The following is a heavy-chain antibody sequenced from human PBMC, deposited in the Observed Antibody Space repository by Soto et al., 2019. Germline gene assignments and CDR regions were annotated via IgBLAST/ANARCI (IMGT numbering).Heavy chain of an antibody. J-gene: IGHJ6*02. CDR1: GGSISSGDYY. CDR3: ARDRVVLVPVSYYYYYYGMDV. CDR2: IYYSGST. V-gene: IGHV4-30-4*01. Sequence: SETLYLTCTVSGGSISSGDYYWSWIRQHPGKGLEWIGYIYYSGSTYYNPSLKSRVTISVDTSKNQFSLKLSSVTAADTAVYYCARDRVVLVPVSYYYYYYGMDVWGQGTTVTVSS. D-gene: IGHD2-2*01.